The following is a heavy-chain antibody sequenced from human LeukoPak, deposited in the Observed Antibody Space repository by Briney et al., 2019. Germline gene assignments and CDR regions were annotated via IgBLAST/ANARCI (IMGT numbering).Heavy chain of an antibody. Sequence: GASVKVSCKASGYTFTSCYMHWVRQAPGQGLEWMGIINPSGGSTSYAQKFQGRVTMTRDMSTSTVYMELSSLRSEDTAVYYCARIDTAMVFDLWGRGTLVTVSS. CDR1: GYTFTSCY. D-gene: IGHD5-18*01. J-gene: IGHJ2*01. CDR3: ARIDTAMVFDL. CDR2: INPSGGST. V-gene: IGHV1-46*01.